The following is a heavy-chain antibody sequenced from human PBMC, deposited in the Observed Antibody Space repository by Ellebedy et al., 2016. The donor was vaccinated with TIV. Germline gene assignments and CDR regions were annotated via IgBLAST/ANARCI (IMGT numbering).Heavy chain of an antibody. V-gene: IGHV4-39*01. CDR1: GGSVSSTRYY. CDR3: ARIDSWQPIDD. D-gene: IGHD3-9*01. J-gene: IGHJ4*02. CDR2: VYYSGSP. Sequence: MPSETLSLTCSVSGGSVSSTRYYWAWIRQPPGKGLEYIWSVYYSGSPYYNPSFKSRVTLSADTSKNQFSLNLRTVTAADTAVYYCARIDSWQPIDDWGQGILVTISS.